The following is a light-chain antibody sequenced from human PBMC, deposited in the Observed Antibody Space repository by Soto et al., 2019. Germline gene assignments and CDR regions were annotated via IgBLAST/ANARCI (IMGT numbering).Light chain of an antibody. CDR2: LGS. CDR3: MQALQAPRT. J-gene: IGKJ2*01. CDR1: QSLLHSNGYIY. V-gene: IGKV2-28*01. Sequence: DIVMTQSPLSLPVTPGEPASISCRSSQSLLHSNGYIYLDWYLQKPGQSPQLLIYLGSNRASGVPDRFSGSGSGTDFTLRISRVEADDLGVYYCMQALQAPRTFGQGTKLEIK.